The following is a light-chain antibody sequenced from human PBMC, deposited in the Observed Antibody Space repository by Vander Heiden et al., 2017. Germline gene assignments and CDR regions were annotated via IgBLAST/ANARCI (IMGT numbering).Light chain of an antibody. CDR1: SSNIGRNT. V-gene: IGLV1-44*01. Sequence: QSVLTQPPSAPGTTGQRVSISCSGSSSNIGRNTVNWYQQLPGTAPKLLIYSNDQRPSGVPDRFSGSKSGTSASLAISGLQSEDEADYYCAAWDDSLNVVFGGGTKLTVL. CDR2: SND. J-gene: IGLJ2*01. CDR3: AAWDDSLNVV.